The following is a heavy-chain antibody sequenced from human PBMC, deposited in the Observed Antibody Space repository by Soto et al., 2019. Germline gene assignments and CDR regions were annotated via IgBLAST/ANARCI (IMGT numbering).Heavy chain of an antibody. CDR1: GFTFSSYA. Sequence: PGGSLRLSCAASGFTFSSYALSWGRQAPGKGLEWVSAISGSGGSTYYADSVKGRFTISRDNSKNTLYLQMNSPRAEDTAVYYCAKYHYYDSSGYQPIQDYWGQGTLVTVSS. J-gene: IGHJ4*02. V-gene: IGHV3-23*01. CDR2: ISGSGGST. CDR3: AKYHYYDSSGYQPIQDY. D-gene: IGHD3-22*01.